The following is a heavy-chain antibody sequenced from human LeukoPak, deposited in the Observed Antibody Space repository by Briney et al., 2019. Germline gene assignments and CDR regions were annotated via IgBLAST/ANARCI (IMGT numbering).Heavy chain of an antibody. CDR2: ISNSGGST. D-gene: IGHD2-2*01. J-gene: IGHJ5*02. CDR1: GFTFSSYA. CDR3: AKGGYCSSTSCYVGWFDP. V-gene: IGHV3-23*01. Sequence: GGSLRLSCAASGFTFSSYAMNWVRQAPGKGLEWVSAISNSGGSTYYADSVKGRFTISRDNSKNTLYLQMNSLRAEDTAVYYCAKGGYCSSTSCYVGWFDPWGQGTLVTVSS.